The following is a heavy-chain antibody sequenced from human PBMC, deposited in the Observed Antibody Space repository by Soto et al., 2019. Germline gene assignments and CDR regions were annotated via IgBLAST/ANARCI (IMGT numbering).Heavy chain of an antibody. V-gene: IGHV3-21*01. CDR1: WLAFCNYS. Sequence: PGGSLRLSCATPWLAFCNYSMNWVRKAPGKGVGWASSISGSSSSIYCADSVKGRFTISRESARNSLYLQMTSRRAEDTAVYYCGNTYGYDGGYWGQGPLVTVSS. J-gene: IGHJ4*02. CDR2: ISGSSSSI. CDR3: GNTYGYDGGY. D-gene: IGHD5-18*01.